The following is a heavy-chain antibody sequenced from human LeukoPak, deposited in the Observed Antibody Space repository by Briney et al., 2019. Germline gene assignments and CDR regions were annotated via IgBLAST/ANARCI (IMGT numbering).Heavy chain of an antibody. CDR3: ARDFFYDYVWGSYRAFDY. V-gene: IGHV4-34*01. Sequence: PSETLSLTCAVYGGSFSGYYWSWIRQPPGKGLEWIGEINHSGSTNYNPSLKSRVTISVDTSKNQFSLKLSSVTAADTAVYYCARDFFYDYVWGSYRAFDYWGQGTLVTVSS. CDR2: INHSGST. D-gene: IGHD3-16*02. CDR1: GGSFSGYY. J-gene: IGHJ4*02.